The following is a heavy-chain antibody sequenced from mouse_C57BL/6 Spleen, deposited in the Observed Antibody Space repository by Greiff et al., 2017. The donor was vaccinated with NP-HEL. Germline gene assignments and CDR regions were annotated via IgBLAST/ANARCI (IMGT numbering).Heavy chain of an antibody. J-gene: IGHJ1*03. CDR2: IAPNSGGT. Sequence: QVQLQQPGAELVKPGASVKLSCKASGYTFTSYWMHWVKQRPGRGLEWIGRIAPNSGGTKYNEKFKSKATLTVDKPSSTAYMQLSSLTSEDSAVYYCARSGSYSNYRWYFDVWGTGTTVTVSS. CDR3: ARSGSYSNYRWYFDV. D-gene: IGHD2-5*01. CDR1: GYTFTSYW. V-gene: IGHV1-72*01.